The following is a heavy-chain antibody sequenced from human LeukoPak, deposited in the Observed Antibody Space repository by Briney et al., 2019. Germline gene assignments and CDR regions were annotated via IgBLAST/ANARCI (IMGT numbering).Heavy chain of an antibody. V-gene: IGHV3-23*01. Sequence: GGSLRLSCAASGFTFSSYAMSWVRQAPGKGLEWVSAISGSGGSTYYADSVKGRFTISRDNSKNTLYLQMNSLRAEDTAVYYCAKDSGYVWGSYQYYFDYWGQGTLVTVSS. CDR3: AKDSGYVWGSYQYYFDY. CDR2: ISGSGGST. D-gene: IGHD3-16*01. J-gene: IGHJ4*02. CDR1: GFTFSSYA.